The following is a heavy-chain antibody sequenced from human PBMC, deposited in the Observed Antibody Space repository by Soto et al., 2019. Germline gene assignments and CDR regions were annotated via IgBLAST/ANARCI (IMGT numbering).Heavy chain of an antibody. J-gene: IGHJ4*02. CDR3: ATSPARSEVRQLGY. CDR1: GYTFTSYD. V-gene: IGHV1-8*01. CDR2: MNPNSGNT. Sequence: QVQLVQSGAEVKKPGASVKVSCKASGYTFTSYDINWVRQATGQGLEWMGWMNPNSGNTGYAQKFQGRVTMTRSTSIRPAYMELSSLRSEDTAVYYCATSPARSEVRQLGYWGQGTLVTVSS. D-gene: IGHD1-26*01.